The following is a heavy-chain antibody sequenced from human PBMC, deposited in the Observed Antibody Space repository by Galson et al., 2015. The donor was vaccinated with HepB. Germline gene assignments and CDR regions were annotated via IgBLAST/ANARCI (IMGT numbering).Heavy chain of an antibody. D-gene: IGHD6-6*01. CDR2: IYYSGST. CDR3: ASGSSIAARPGSLFDY. CDR1: GGSISSGGYY. V-gene: IGHV4-31*03. J-gene: IGHJ4*02. Sequence: TPSLTCTVSGGSISSGGYYWSWIRQHPGKGLEWIGYIYYSGSTYYNPSLKSRVTISVDTSKNQFSLKLSSVTAADTAVYYCASGSSIAARPGSLFDYWGQGTLVTVSS.